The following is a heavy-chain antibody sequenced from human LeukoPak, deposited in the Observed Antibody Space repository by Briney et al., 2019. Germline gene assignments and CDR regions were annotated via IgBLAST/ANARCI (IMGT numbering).Heavy chain of an antibody. CDR3: ARREPQGCSGTSCFAGPVGH. Sequence: GGSLRLSCAASGFTFSSYSMNWVRQAPGKGLEWVSSISGTSDYIYYADSVKGRFTISRDNGQNSLYLQMNSLRAEDTGVYYCARREPQGCSGTSCFAGPVGHWGQGTLVTVSS. V-gene: IGHV3-21*06. CDR1: GFTFSSYS. CDR2: ISGTSDYI. D-gene: IGHD2-2*01. J-gene: IGHJ4*02.